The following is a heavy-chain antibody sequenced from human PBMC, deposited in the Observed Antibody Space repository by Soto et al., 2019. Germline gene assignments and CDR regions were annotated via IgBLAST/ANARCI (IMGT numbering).Heavy chain of an antibody. CDR1: GGSISSYY. V-gene: IGHV4-59*01. D-gene: IGHD3-10*01. Sequence: SSETLSLTCTVSGGSISSYYWSWIRQPPGKGLEWIGYIYYSGSTNYNPSLKSRVTISVDTSKNQFSLKLSSVTAADTAVYYCARDTTMVRGVIPTWGQGTMVTVSS. CDR2: IYYSGST. CDR3: ARDTTMVRGVIPT. J-gene: IGHJ3*01.